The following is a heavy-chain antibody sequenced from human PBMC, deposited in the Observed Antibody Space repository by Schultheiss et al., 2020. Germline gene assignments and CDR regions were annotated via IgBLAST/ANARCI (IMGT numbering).Heavy chain of an antibody. CDR1: GYTFTGYY. J-gene: IGHJ6*02. Sequence: ASVKVSCKASGYTFTGYYMHWVRQAPGQGLEWMGWINPNSGGTNYAQKFQGWVTMTRDTSISTAYMELSRLRSDDTAVYYCARASRNYDFWSGYSIPQYYYYGMDVWGQVTTVTVSS. D-gene: IGHD3-3*01. CDR2: INPNSGGT. CDR3: ARASRNYDFWSGYSIPQYYYYGMDV. V-gene: IGHV1-2*04.